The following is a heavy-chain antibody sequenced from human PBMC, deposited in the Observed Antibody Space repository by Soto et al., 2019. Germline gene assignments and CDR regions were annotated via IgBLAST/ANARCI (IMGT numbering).Heavy chain of an antibody. D-gene: IGHD2-21*02. V-gene: IGHV1-2*04. J-gene: IGHJ3*02. Sequence: QVQLVQSGAEVTKPGASVKVSCKASGYTFTGYYMHWVRQAPGQGLEWMGWINPNSGGTNYAQKFQGWVTMTRDTSISTAYMELSRLRSDDTAVYYCARGPPIVVVTATPDAFDIWGQGTMVTVSS. CDR2: INPNSGGT. CDR1: GYTFTGYY. CDR3: ARGPPIVVVTATPDAFDI.